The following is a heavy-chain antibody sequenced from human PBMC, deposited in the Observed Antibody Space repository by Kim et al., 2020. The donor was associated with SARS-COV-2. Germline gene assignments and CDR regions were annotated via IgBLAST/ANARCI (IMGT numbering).Heavy chain of an antibody. CDR2: IYYSGST. CDR1: GGSISSGGYY. J-gene: IGHJ3*02. Sequence: SETLSLTCTVSGGSISSGGYYWSWIRQHPGKGLEWIGYIYYSGSTYYNPSLKSRVTISVDTSKNQFSLKLSSVTAADTAVYYCARMRGVGFWSGYQADAFDIWGQGTMVTVSS. V-gene: IGHV4-31*03. CDR3: ARMRGVGFWSGYQADAFDI. D-gene: IGHD3-3*01.